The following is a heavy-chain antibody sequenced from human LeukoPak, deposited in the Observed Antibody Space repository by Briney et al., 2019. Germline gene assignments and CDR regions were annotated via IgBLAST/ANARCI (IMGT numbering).Heavy chain of an antibody. CDR2: IYYSGST. V-gene: IGHV4-59*01. Sequence: SETLSLTCTVSGGSISSYCWSWIRQPLGKGLEWIGYIYYSGSTNYNPSLKSRVTISVDTSKNQFSLKLSSVTAADTAVYYCARGNSRDGYNFGYWGQGTLVTVSS. J-gene: IGHJ4*02. CDR3: ARGNSRDGYNFGY. CDR1: GGSISSYC. D-gene: IGHD5-24*01.